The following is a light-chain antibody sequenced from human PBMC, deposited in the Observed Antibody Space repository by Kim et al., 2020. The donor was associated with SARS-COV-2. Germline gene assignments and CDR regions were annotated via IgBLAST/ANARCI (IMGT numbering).Light chain of an antibody. V-gene: IGKV3-20*01. Sequence: SPGERATLSCRASQSVSRSYLAWYQQKPGQAPRLLIYGASSRATGIPDRFSGSGSGTDFTLTISRLEPEDFAVYYCQQYGSSPGTFGQGTKVDIK. J-gene: IGKJ1*01. CDR3: QQYGSSPGT. CDR2: GAS. CDR1: QSVSRSY.